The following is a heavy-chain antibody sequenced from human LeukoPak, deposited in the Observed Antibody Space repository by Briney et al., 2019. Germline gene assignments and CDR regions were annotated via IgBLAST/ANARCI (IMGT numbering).Heavy chain of an antibody. V-gene: IGHV1-24*01. Sequence: GASVKVSCKVSGYTLTELSMHWVRQAPGKGLEWMGGFDPEDGETIYAQKFQGRVTMTEDTSTDTAYMELSSLRSEDTAVYYCATTYSGHDRGAFDIWGQGTMVTVSS. D-gene: IGHD5-12*01. CDR3: ATTYSGHDRGAFDI. CDR2: FDPEDGET. CDR1: GYTLTELS. J-gene: IGHJ3*02.